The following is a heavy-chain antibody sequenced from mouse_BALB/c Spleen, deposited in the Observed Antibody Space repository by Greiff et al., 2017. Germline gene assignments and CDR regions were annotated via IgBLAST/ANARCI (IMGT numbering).Heavy chain of an antibody. J-gene: IGHJ3*01. CDR3: TREDGYVAY. Sequence: EVHLVESGGGLVKPGGSLKLSCAASGFTFSSYTMSWVRQTPEKRLEWVATISSGGSYTYYPDSVKGRFTISRDNAKNTLYLQMSSLKSEDTAMYYCTREDGYVAYWGQGTLVTVSA. CDR1: GFTFSSYT. CDR2: ISSGGSYT. D-gene: IGHD2-2*01. V-gene: IGHV5-6-4*01.